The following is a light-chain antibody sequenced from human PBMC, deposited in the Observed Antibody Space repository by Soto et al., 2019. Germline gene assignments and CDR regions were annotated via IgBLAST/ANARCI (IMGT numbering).Light chain of an antibody. J-gene: IGLJ2*01. CDR3: GTWDNSLGAGV. Sequence: QSVLTQPPSVSAAPGQSVTISCSGSSSNIGNNYVSWYQHLPGTAPKLLIYDNDERPSVTPDRFSGSKSGTSATLVITGLQTGDEADYYCGTWDNSLGAGVFGGGTKLTVL. CDR2: DND. CDR1: SSNIGNNY. V-gene: IGLV1-51*01.